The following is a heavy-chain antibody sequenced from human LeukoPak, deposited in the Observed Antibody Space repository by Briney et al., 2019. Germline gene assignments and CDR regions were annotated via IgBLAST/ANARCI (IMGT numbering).Heavy chain of an antibody. CDR3: AKEFDRLVSGSRFDP. D-gene: IGHD6-19*01. V-gene: IGHV3-23*01. Sequence: GGSLRLSCAASGFTFSSYAMSWVRQAPGKGLEWVSAISGSGGSTYYADSVKGRFTISRDNSKNTLYLQMNSLGAEDTAVYYCAKEFDRLVSGSRFDPWGQGTLVTVSS. CDR1: GFTFSSYA. J-gene: IGHJ5*02. CDR2: ISGSGGST.